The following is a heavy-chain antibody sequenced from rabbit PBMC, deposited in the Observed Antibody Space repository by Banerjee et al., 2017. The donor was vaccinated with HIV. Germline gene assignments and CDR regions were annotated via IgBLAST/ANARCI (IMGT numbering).Heavy chain of an antibody. CDR2: IVGGSSGNT. CDR3: ARADLLVDKQGYFNL. J-gene: IGHJ4*01. Sequence: QQQLEESGGGLVKPEGSLTLSCTASGFSFSNKYVMCWVRQAPGKGLEWIACIVGGSSGNTYYASWVNGRFTISRSTSLNTVDLKMTSLTAADTATYFCARADLLVDKQGYFNLWGPGTLVTVS. V-gene: IGHV1S43*01. D-gene: IGHD4-2*01. CDR1: GFSFSNKYV.